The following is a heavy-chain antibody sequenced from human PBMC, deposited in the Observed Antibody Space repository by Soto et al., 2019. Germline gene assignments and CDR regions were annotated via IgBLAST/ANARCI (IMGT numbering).Heavy chain of an antibody. CDR3: ARGSRGGNSGGYYYGMDV. CDR1: GGSISNYY. D-gene: IGHD2-15*01. CDR2: VHDSWGS. V-gene: IGHV4-59*12. Sequence: SETLSLTCTVSGGSISNYYWSWFRQTPGKGLEWIGYVHDSWGSNYNPSLKSRVAISLDTSKNQFSLKLSSVTAADTAVYYCARGSRGGNSGGYYYGMDVWGQGTTVTVSS. J-gene: IGHJ6*02.